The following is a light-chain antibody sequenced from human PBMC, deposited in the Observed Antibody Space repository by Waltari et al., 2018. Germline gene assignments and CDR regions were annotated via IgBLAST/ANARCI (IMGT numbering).Light chain of an antibody. CDR2: EVN. J-gene: IGLJ2*01. CDR3: CSYAGNCTVV. Sequence: QSALTQPASVSGSPGQSITISCTGTSSDVGSYDLVSWYQQHPGKAPKLMIYEVNTRPSGVSHRFSGSRSGNTASRTISGLQAEDEADYHCCSYAGNCTVVFGGGTKLTVL. V-gene: IGLV2-23*02. CDR1: SSDVGSYDL.